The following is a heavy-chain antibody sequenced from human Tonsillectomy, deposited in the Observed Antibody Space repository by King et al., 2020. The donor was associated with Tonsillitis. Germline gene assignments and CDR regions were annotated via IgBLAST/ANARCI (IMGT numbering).Heavy chain of an antibody. D-gene: IGHD6-19*01. CDR2: IKSKTDVGTT. CDR1: GFIFSNAW. V-gene: IGHV3-15*07. CDR3: TTGTAVADYYYYYYMDV. Sequence: VQLVESGGGLVKPGGSLRLSCAASGFIFSNAWMNWVRQAPGKGLEWVGRIKSKTDVGTTDCAAPVKGRCTFSRDDSKNTLYLQMNSLKTEDTAVYYCTTGTAVADYYYYYYMDVWGKGTTVTVSS. J-gene: IGHJ6*03.